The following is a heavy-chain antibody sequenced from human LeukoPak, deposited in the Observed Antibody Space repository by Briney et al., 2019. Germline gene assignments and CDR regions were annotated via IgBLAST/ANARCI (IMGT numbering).Heavy chain of an antibody. Sequence: GGSLRLSCAASGFTFSSYSMNWVRQAPGKGLEWVSYISSSSSTIYYADSVKGRFTISRDNAKNSLYLQMNSLRAEDTAVYYCARDRVATFSLPPNLDYWGQGTLVTVSS. D-gene: IGHD5-12*01. V-gene: IGHV3-48*01. CDR1: GFTFSSYS. CDR2: ISSSSSTI. CDR3: ARDRVATFSLPPNLDY. J-gene: IGHJ4*02.